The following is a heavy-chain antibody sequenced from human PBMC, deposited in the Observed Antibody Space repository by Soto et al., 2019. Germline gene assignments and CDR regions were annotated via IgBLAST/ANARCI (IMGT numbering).Heavy chain of an antibody. D-gene: IGHD6-19*01. CDR1: GFTFSSYG. J-gene: IGHJ5*02. V-gene: IGHV3-33*01. Sequence: QVQLVESGGGVVQPGRSLRLSCAASGFTFSSYGMHWVRQAPGKGLAWVAVIWYDGSNKYYADSVKGRFTISRDNSKNTLYLQMNSLRAEDTAVYYCARDSPESSGWYNWFDPWGQGTLVTVSS. CDR2: IWYDGSNK. CDR3: ARDSPESSGWYNWFDP.